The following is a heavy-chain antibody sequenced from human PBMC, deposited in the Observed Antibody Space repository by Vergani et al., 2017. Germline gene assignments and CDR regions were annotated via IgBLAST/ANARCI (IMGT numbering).Heavy chain of an antibody. J-gene: IGHJ1*01. CDR2: ISSSSSYI. CDR3: ARASLPYSSIQYFQH. CDR1: GFTFSSYS. V-gene: IGHV3-21*01. D-gene: IGHD6-13*01. Sequence: EVQLVESGGGLVKPGGSLRLSCAASGFTFSSYSMNWVRQAPGKGLEWVSSISSSSSYIYYADSVKGRFTISRDNAKNSLYLQMNSLRAEDTAVYYCARASLPYSSIQYFQHWGQGTLVTVSS.